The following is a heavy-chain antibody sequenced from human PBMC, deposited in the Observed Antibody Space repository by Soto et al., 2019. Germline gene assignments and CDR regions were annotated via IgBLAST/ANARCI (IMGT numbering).Heavy chain of an antibody. CDR2: IYYSGST. D-gene: IGHD5-12*01. V-gene: IGHV4-61*01. J-gene: IGHJ1*01. CDR1: GGSVSSGSDY. Sequence: PSETLSLTCTVSGGSVSSGSDYWSWIRQPPGKGLEWIGYIYYSGSTNYNPSLKSRVTISVDTSKNQFSLKLSSVTAADTAVYYCAREDGYNSHFQHWGQGTLVTVSS. CDR3: AREDGYNSHFQH.